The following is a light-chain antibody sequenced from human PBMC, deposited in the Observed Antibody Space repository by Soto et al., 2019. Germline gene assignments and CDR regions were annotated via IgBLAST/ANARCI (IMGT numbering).Light chain of an antibody. J-gene: IGLJ2*01. CDR2: DVS. V-gene: IGLV2-14*03. CDR3: SSYAASSAVV. CDR1: SSDIGTYNF. Sequence: QSALTQPASVSGSPGQSITISCTGTSSDIGTYNFVSWYQQHPGKAPQLLIYDVSFRPSGVSDRFSGSKSGSTASLTISGLQSKDEANYFCSSYAASSAVVFGGGTKVNVL.